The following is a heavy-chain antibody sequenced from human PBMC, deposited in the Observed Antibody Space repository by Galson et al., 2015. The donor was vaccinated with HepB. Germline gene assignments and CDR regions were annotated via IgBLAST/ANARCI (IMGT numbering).Heavy chain of an antibody. Sequence: SLRLSCAASGFTVSSNYMSWVRQAPGKGLEWVSVIYSGGSTYYADSVKGRFTISRDNSKNTLYLQMNSLRAEDTAVYYCARDIVATYSSSPRSGDYYYGMDVWGQGTTVTVSS. CDR1: GFTVSSNY. CDR2: IYSGGST. V-gene: IGHV3-53*01. D-gene: IGHD6-6*01. J-gene: IGHJ6*02. CDR3: ARDIVATYSSSPRSGDYYYGMDV.